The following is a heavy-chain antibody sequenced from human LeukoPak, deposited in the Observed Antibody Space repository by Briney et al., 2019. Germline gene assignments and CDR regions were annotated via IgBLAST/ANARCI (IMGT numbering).Heavy chain of an antibody. Sequence: PSETLSLTCAVYGRSFSGYYWSWIRQPPGKGLEWIGEINHSGSTNYNPSLKSRVTISVDTSKNQFSLKLSSVTAADTAVYYCARKYSGYDYAADYWGQGTLVTVSS. CDR1: GRSFSGYY. D-gene: IGHD5-12*01. V-gene: IGHV4-34*01. CDR3: ARKYSGYDYAADY. J-gene: IGHJ4*02. CDR2: INHSGST.